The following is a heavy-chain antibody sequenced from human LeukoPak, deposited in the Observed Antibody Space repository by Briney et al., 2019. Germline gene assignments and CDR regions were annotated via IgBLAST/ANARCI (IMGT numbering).Heavy chain of an antibody. Sequence: RPGGSLRLSCAASGFTFSDSWMTWVRQAPGKGLEGVASITPDGSDSNYLESVKGRFTISRDNAKNSLCLQMSSLRAADTAVYYCARGRGASWGQGTLVTVSS. V-gene: IGHV3-7*01. CDR1: GFTFSDSW. J-gene: IGHJ5*02. CDR3: ARGRGAS. CDR2: ITPDGSDS. D-gene: IGHD3-10*01.